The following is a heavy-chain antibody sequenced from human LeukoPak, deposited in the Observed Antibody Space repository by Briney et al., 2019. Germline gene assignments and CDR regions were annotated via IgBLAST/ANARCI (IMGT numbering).Heavy chain of an antibody. D-gene: IGHD3-3*01. Sequence: SETLSLTCTVSGGSISSYYWSWIRQPAGKGLEWIGRIYTSGSTNYNPSLKSRVTMSVDTSKNQFSLKLSSVTAADTAVYYCARAPPRYDFWSGYYPNWFDPWGQGTLVTVSS. J-gene: IGHJ5*02. CDR1: GGSISSYY. CDR3: ARAPPRYDFWSGYYPNWFDP. CDR2: IYTSGST. V-gene: IGHV4-4*07.